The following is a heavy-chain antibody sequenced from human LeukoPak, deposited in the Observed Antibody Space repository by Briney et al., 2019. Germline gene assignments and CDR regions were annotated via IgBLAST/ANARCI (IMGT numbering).Heavy chain of an antibody. CDR2: INDDSSDI. Sequence: GGSLRLSCAASGFTFSLYAMNWVRQAPGKGPEWVSYINDDSSDIHYAGSVRGRFTISRDDARKTLYLQLSSLRVEDTAVYYCARDTLQPGLIDSWGQGTLVTVSS. V-gene: IGHV3-21*05. J-gene: IGHJ4*02. D-gene: IGHD2-15*01. CDR1: GFTFSLYA. CDR3: ARDTLQPGLIDS.